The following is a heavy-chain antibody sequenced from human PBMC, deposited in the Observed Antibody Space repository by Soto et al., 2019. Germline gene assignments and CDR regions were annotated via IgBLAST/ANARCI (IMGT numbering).Heavy chain of an antibody. CDR2: ITPAGDVQ. J-gene: IGHJ3*02. V-gene: IGHV3-7*01. Sequence: VQLVESGGGLVQPGESLRLSCTASGLTFSISGLTWVRQAQGGGLGWVSNITPAGDVQHYADSVKERFTISRDNAKNSLFLQMSGLRVEDTAVYYCATANTPYAFDMWGQGTMVTVSS. CDR3: ATANTPYAFDM. CDR1: GLTFSISG.